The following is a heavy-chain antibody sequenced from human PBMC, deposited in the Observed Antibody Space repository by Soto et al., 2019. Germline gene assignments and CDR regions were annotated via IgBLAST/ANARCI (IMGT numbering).Heavy chain of an antibody. CDR2: IKPEGSEK. V-gene: IGHV3-7*01. CDR1: GFTFSDYW. Sequence: EVQVVESGGGLVQPGGSLRLSCAASGFTFSDYWMTWVRQAPGKGLEWVANIKPEGSEKHYVDSVKDRFTISRDNAKNSLYLQMNGLRAEDTAVYYCASRGHIDTSSYWGQGILVTVSS. CDR3: ASRGHIDTSSY. J-gene: IGHJ4*02. D-gene: IGHD5-12*01.